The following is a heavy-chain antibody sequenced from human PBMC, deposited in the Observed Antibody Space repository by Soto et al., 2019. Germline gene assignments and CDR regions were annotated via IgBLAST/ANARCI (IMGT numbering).Heavy chain of an antibody. CDR2: IYSGGST. CDR1: GFTVSSNY. V-gene: IGHV3-66*01. D-gene: IGHD6-6*01. J-gene: IGHJ4*02. CDR3: ARDQFYSSSSHGGFDY. Sequence: GGSLRLSCAASGFTVSSNYMSWVRQAPGKGLEWVSVIYSGGSTYYADSVKGRFTISRDNSKNTLYLQMNSLRAEDTAVYYCARDQFYSSSSHGGFDYWGQGTLVTVSS.